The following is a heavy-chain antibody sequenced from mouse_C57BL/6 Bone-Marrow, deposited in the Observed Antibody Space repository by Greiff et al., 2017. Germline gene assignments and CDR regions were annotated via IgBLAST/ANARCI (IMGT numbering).Heavy chain of an antibody. CDR1: GYSITSGYY. CDR3: ARAWLRDAMDY. Sequence: ESGPGLVKPSQSLSLTCSVTGYSITSGYYWNWIRQFPGNKLEWMGYISYDGSNNYNPSLKNRISITRDTSKNQFFLKLNSVTTEDTATYYCARAWLRDAMDYWGQGTSVTVSS. CDR2: ISYDGSN. D-gene: IGHD2-2*01. V-gene: IGHV3-6*01. J-gene: IGHJ4*01.